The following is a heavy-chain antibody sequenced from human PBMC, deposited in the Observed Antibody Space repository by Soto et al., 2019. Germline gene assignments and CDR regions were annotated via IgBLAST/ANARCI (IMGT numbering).Heavy chain of an antibody. CDR3: ARHSGYDIDAFDI. J-gene: IGHJ3*02. D-gene: IGHD5-12*01. V-gene: IGHV4-59*08. Sequence: SETLSLTCTVSGGSISSYYWSWIRRPPGKGLEWIGYIYYSGSTNYNPSLKSRVTISVDTSKNQFSLKLSSVTAADTAVYYCARHSGYDIDAFDIWGQGTMVTVSS. CDR1: GGSISSYY. CDR2: IYYSGST.